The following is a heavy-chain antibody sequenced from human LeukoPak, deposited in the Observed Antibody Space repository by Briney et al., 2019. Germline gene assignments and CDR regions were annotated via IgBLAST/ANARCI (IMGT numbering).Heavy chain of an antibody. CDR2: INPSGGST. CDR3: ARDLLMYYDGSGEST. J-gene: IGHJ5*02. Sequence: GASVKVSCKASGYTFTSYYMHWVRQAPGQGLEWMGIINPSGGSTSYAQRFQGRVTMTRDTSTSTVYMELSSLRSDDTAVYYCARDLLMYYDGSGESTWGQGTLVTVSS. D-gene: IGHD3-10*01. V-gene: IGHV1-46*01. CDR1: GYTFTSYY.